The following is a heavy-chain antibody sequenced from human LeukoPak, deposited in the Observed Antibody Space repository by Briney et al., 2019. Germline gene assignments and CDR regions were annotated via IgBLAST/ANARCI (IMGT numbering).Heavy chain of an antibody. J-gene: IGHJ4*02. D-gene: IGHD6-13*01. CDR1: GYTFTGYY. CDR2: INPNSGGT. Sequence: ASVKVSCKASGYTFTGYYMHWVRQAPGQGLEWMGWINPNSGGTNYAQKFQGRVTMTRDTSISTAYMELSRLRSDDTAVYYCARAGYSSSRATDYWGQGTLVTVSS. CDR3: ARAGYSSSRATDY. V-gene: IGHV1-2*02.